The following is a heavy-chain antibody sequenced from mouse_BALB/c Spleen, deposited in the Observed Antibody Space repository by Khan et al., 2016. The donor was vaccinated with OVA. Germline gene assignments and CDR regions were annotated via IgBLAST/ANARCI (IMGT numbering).Heavy chain of an antibody. Sequence: VQLQQPGAELVRPGALVKLSCKASGFNIKDYYLHWVKQRPEQGLEWIGWIDPENGETVYDPKFQDKASITADTSSNTAYLQFSSLTSEDTAVXYCARSGYVAWFAYWGQGTLVTVSA. CDR1: GFNIKDYY. J-gene: IGHJ3*01. CDR3: ARSGYVAWFAY. CDR2: IDPENGET. V-gene: IGHV14-1*02. D-gene: IGHD2-10*02.